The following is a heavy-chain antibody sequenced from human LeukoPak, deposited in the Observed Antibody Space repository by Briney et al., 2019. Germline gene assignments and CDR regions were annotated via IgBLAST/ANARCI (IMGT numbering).Heavy chain of an antibody. J-gene: IGHJ3*02. CDR3: ARGSVPYYDFWSGTPPSAFDI. D-gene: IGHD3-3*01. CDR2: IYYSGST. Sequence: SETLSLTCTVAGGSISSYYWSWIRQPPGKGLEWIGYIYYSGSTNYNPSLKSRVTISVDTSKNQFSLKLSSATAADTAVYYCARGSVPYYDFWSGTPPSAFDIWGQGTMVTVSS. V-gene: IGHV4-59*01. CDR1: GGSISSYY.